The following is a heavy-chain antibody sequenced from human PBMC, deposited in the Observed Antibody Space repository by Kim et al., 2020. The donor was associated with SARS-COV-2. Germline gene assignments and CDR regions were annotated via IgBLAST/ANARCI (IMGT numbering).Heavy chain of an antibody. Sequence: ASVKVSCKASGYTFTSYAMHWVRQAPGQRLEWMGWINAGNGNTKYSQKFQGRVTITRDTSASTAYMELSSLRSEDTAVYYCAREIVVVTPRCDYWGQGTLVTVSS. CDR3: AREIVVVTPRCDY. J-gene: IGHJ4*02. CDR2: INAGNGNT. V-gene: IGHV1-3*01. CDR1: GYTFTSYA. D-gene: IGHD2-21*02.